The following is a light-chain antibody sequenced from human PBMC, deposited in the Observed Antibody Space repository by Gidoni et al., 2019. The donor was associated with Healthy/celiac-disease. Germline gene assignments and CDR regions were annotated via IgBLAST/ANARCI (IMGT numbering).Light chain of an antibody. J-gene: IGKJ2*01. CDR2: KAS. V-gene: IGKV1-5*03. Sequence: DLQITQSPSTLSASVGDRVTITCRASQSISSWLAWYQQKPGKAPKLLIYKASSLESGFPSRFSGSGSGTEFTLTISSLKPDDFATYYCQQYNSYSYTFGQGTKLEIK. CDR1: QSISSW. CDR3: QQYNSYSYT.